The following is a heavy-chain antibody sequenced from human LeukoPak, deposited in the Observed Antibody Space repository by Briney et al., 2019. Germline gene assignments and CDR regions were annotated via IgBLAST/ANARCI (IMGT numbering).Heavy chain of an antibody. CDR3: AKIVDYYGSGSSPVDY. CDR1: EFTFSSSA. J-gene: IGHJ4*02. D-gene: IGHD3-10*01. Sequence: PGGSLRPSCAASEFTFSSSAMSWVRQAPGKGLEWVSTISGSGGSTYYADSVKGRFTISRDNSKNTLSLQMNSLRADDTALYYCAKIVDYYGSGSSPVDYWGQGTLVTVSS. CDR2: ISGSGGST. V-gene: IGHV3-23*01.